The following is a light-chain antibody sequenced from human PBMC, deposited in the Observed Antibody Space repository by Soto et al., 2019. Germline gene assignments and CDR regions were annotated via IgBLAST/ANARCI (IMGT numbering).Light chain of an antibody. CDR3: QQYNNWPLYT. J-gene: IGKJ2*01. CDR1: QSVSSN. Sequence: EIVMTQSPATLSVSPGERATLSCRASQSVSSNLAWYQQKPGQAPRLLIYGASTRATGIPARFSGSGSGTEFTLTIRSLQSEDFAVYYCQQYNNWPLYTFGQGTKLELK. CDR2: GAS. V-gene: IGKV3-15*01.